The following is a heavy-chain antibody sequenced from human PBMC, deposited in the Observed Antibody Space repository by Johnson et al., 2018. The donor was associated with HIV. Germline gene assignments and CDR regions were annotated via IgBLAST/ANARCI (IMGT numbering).Heavy chain of an antibody. V-gene: IGHV3-7*03. CDR2: IKQDGSEK. CDR3: ARGRGALDI. J-gene: IGHJ3*02. CDR1: GFTFNSQW. D-gene: IGHD3-16*01. Sequence: VQLVESGGGLVQPGGSLRLSCAASGFTFNSQWMTWVRQAPGKGPAWVANIKQDGSEKYFVDSVEGRFTTSRDNAKNSLYLQMNRLRDEDTAMYYCARGRGALDIWGQGTMVTVSS.